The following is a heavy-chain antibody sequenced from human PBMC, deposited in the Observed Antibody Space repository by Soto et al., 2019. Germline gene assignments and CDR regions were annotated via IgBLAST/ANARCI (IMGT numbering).Heavy chain of an antibody. CDR2: ISSSGSTI. Sequence: GGSLRLSCAASGFTFSSYEMNWVRQAPGKGLEWVSYISSSGSTIYYADSVKCRFTISRDNAKNSLYLQMNSLRAEDTAVYYCARSTYYDFWSGYYGGYYYGMDVWGQGTTVTVSS. J-gene: IGHJ6*02. CDR1: GFTFSSYE. D-gene: IGHD3-3*01. V-gene: IGHV3-48*03. CDR3: ARSTYYDFWSGYYGGYYYGMDV.